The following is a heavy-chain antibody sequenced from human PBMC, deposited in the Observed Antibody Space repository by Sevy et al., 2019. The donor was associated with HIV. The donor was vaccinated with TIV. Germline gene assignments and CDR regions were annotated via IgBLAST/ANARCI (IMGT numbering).Heavy chain of an antibody. CDR2: INHDGGQK. CDR1: GSSFGIHW. J-gene: IGHJ3*01. V-gene: IGHV3-7*01. Sequence: GGSLRLSCVASGSSFGIHWMSWVRQAPGKGLEWVAKINHDGGQKYYVDSVKGRFTISRDNAKSSLYLQMNSLRVEDTALYYCARDPDPVPGVAFDVWGQWTMVTVS. CDR3: ARDPDPVPGVAFDV.